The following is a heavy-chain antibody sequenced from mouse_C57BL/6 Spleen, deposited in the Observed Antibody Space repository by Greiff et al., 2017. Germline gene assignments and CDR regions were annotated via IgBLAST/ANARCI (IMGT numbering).Heavy chain of an antibody. CDR1: GYSFTGYY. D-gene: IGHD1-1*01. J-gene: IGHJ3*01. CDR3: ARSKRGSSSFAY. V-gene: IGHV1-42*01. CDR2: INPSTGGT. Sequence: VQLQQSGPELVKPGASVKISCKASGYSFTGYYMNWVKQSPEKSLEWIGEINPSTGGTTYNQKFKAKATLTVDKSSSTAYMQLKSLTSEDSAVYYCARSKRGSSSFAYWGQGTLVTVSA.